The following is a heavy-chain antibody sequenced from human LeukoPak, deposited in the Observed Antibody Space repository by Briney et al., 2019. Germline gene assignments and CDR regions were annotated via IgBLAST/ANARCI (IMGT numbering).Heavy chain of an antibody. CDR3: ARDLSSSGWYGD. CDR1: GGSFSGYY. J-gene: IGHJ4*02. D-gene: IGHD6-19*01. Sequence: SETLSLTCAVYGGSFSGYYWSWIRQPPGKGLEWIGEINHSGSTNYNPSLKSRVTISVDTSKNQFSLKLSSVTAEDTAVYYCARDLSSSGWYGDWGQGTLVTVSS. V-gene: IGHV4-34*01. CDR2: INHSGST.